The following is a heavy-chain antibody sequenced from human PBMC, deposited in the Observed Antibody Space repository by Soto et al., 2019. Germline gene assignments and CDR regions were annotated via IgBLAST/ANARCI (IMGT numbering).Heavy chain of an antibody. V-gene: IGHV4-34*01. CDR1: GGSFSGYY. CDR2: INHSGST. J-gene: IGHJ4*02. D-gene: IGHD6-19*01. CDR3: ARGWSGWRVWLDY. Sequence: QVQLQQWGAGLLKPSETLSLTCAVYGGSFSGYYWSWIRQPPGKGLEWIGEINHSGSTNYNPSLSIRVTISVDTSKNQFSLKLSSVTAADTAVYYCARGWSGWRVWLDYWGQGTLVTVSS.